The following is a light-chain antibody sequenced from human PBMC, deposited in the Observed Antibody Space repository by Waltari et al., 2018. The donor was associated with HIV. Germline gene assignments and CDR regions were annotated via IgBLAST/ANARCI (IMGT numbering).Light chain of an antibody. J-gene: IGKJ5*01. CDR1: QDISNY. CDR2: DAS. Sequence: DIQMTQSPSSLSASVGDRVTITCQASQDISNYLNWYQQKPGKAPKVLIYDASTLETGVPSRFSGSGSGTDFTFTITSLQPEDFATYYCQQHDYWPPAFGQGTRLDIK. CDR3: QQHDYWPPA. V-gene: IGKV1-33*01.